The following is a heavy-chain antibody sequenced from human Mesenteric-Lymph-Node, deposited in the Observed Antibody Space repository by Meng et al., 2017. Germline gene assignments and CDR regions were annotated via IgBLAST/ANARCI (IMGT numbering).Heavy chain of an antibody. Sequence: GGSLRLSCKGSGYSFTSYWIGWVRQMPGKGLEWMGIIYPGDSDTRYSPSFQGQVTTSADKSIRTAYLQCSSLKASDTAMYYCARSPMGGCSSTSCMSGWFDPWGQGTLVTVSS. D-gene: IGHD2-2*01. CDR2: IYPGDSDT. V-gene: IGHV5-51*01. J-gene: IGHJ5*02. CDR3: ARSPMGGCSSTSCMSGWFDP. CDR1: GYSFTSYW.